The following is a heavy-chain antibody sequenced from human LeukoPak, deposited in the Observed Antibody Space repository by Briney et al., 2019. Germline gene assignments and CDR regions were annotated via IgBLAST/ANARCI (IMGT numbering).Heavy chain of an antibody. J-gene: IGHJ4*02. D-gene: IGHD3-10*01. CDR3: ARSTNLWFGELLPPDY. V-gene: IGHV1-3*01. CDR2: INAGNGNT. Sequence: ASVKVSCKASGYTFTSYAMHWVRQAPGQRLEWMGWINAGNGNTKYSQEFQGRVTMTTDTSTSTAYMELRSLRSDDTAVCYCARSTNLWFGELLPPDYWGQGTLVTVSS. CDR1: GYTFTSYA.